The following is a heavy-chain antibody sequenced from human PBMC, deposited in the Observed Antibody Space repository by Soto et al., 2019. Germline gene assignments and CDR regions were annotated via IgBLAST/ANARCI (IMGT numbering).Heavy chain of an antibody. CDR3: GSSLYSCTPSSYMKFYF. Sequence: ASVKVSCKASGYTFTGYYMHWVRQAPGQGLEWMGWINPNSGGTNYAQKLQGRVTMTRDTSISTAYMELSRLRSDDTAVYYCGSSLYSCTPSSYMKFYFWGQGTLVTVSS. CDR1: GYTFTGYY. J-gene: IGHJ4*02. CDR2: INPNSGGT. D-gene: IGHD6-13*01. V-gene: IGHV1-2*02.